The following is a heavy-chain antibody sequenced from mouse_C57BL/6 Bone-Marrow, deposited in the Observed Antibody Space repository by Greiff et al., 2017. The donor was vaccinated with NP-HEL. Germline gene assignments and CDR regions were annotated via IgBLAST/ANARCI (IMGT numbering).Heavy chain of an antibody. CDR1: GFSLTSYG. Sequence: VQLQQSGPGLVQPSQSLSITCTVSGFSLTSYGVHWVRQSPGKGLEWLGVIWSGGSTAYNAAFISRLSISKDNSKSQVFFKMNSLQADDTAIYYCATGGDYPFAYWGQGTLVTVSA. J-gene: IGHJ3*01. CDR2: IWSGGST. CDR3: ATGGDYPFAY. V-gene: IGHV2-2*01. D-gene: IGHD2-4*01.